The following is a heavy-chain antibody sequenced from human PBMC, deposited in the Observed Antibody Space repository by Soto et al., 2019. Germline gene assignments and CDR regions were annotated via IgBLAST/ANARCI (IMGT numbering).Heavy chain of an antibody. V-gene: IGHV3-23*01. CDR2: ISGSGGST. Sequence: GGSLRLSCAASGFTFSSYAMSWVRQAPGKGLEWVSAISGSGGSTYYADSVKGRLTISRDNSKNTLYLQMNSLRAEDTAVYYCAKEREQWLGPYYFDYWGQGTLVTVSS. CDR1: GFTFSSYA. D-gene: IGHD6-19*01. J-gene: IGHJ4*02. CDR3: AKEREQWLGPYYFDY.